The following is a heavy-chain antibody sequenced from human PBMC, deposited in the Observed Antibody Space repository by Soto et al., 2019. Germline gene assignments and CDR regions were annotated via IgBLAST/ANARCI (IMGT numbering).Heavy chain of an antibody. CDR2: IKSKTDGGTT. D-gene: IGHD3-16*01. Sequence: LRLTCAASGFTSSNAWMSWVRQAPGKGLEWGGRIKSKTDGGTTDYAAPVKGRLTISRDDSKNTLYLQMNSLKTDYTAVYYCTCGLLGWFDYWGQGTLVTVSS. V-gene: IGHV3-15*01. J-gene: IGHJ4*02. CDR1: GFTSSNAW. CDR3: TCGLLGWFDY.